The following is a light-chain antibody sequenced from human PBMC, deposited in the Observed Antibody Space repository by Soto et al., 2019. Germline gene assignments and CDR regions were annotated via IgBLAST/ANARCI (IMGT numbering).Light chain of an antibody. CDR3: TSYKSSITYV. CDR1: SSDVGGYNY. V-gene: IGLV2-14*01. CDR2: EVS. Sequence: QSALTQPASVSGSPGQSITISCTGTSSDVGGYNYVSWYQQHPGKAPKLMIYEVSNRPSGVSNRFSGSKSGNTASLTISGLQDEEEADYSCTSYKSSITYVFGTGTKVTV. J-gene: IGLJ1*01.